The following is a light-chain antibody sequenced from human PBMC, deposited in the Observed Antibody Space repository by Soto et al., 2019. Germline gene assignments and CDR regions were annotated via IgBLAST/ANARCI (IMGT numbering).Light chain of an antibody. CDR2: GAS. Sequence: DIVFTQSPGILSLSLGERATLSCRASETVSSSYLAWYKQKPGQAPRILIYGASSRATGIPDRFSGIGSGTDFTLTIRRLEPEDFAVDDCQQYGSSRTFGQVTKVDIK. V-gene: IGKV3-20*01. J-gene: IGKJ1*01. CDR1: ETVSSSY. CDR3: QQYGSSRT.